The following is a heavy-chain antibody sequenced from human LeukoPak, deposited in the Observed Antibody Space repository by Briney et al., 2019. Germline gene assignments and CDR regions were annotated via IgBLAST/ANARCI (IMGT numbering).Heavy chain of an antibody. CDR1: GVSVTQDY. CDR3: ARGGSQFDF. Sequence: SETLSLTCTVSGVSVTQDYWSWIRQTPEKGLEWIAYIQYSGYTFYNPSLKSRVPISLDTSKNQFSLKLASVTAADTAVYYCARGGSQFDFWGQGALVTVSS. D-gene: IGHD5-12*01. V-gene: IGHV4-59*02. J-gene: IGHJ4*02. CDR2: IQYSGYT.